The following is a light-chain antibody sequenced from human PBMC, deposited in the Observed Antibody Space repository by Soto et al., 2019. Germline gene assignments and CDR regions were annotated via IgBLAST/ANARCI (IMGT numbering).Light chain of an antibody. V-gene: IGLV2-23*01. CDR1: TSDIGNYKF. Sequence: QSALTQPASVSGSPGQSITISCTGTTSDIGNYKFVSWYQQHPGKAPKLMIYEGTKRPSGVSDRFSASKSGNTASLTISGLQAEDEAAYSCCSYAGDHVVFGGGTKVTVL. J-gene: IGLJ2*01. CDR2: EGT. CDR3: CSYAGDHVV.